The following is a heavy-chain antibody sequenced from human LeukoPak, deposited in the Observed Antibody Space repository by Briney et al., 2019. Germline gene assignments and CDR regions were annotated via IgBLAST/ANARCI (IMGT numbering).Heavy chain of an antibody. V-gene: IGHV3-30*02. D-gene: IGHD3-10*01. CDR2: IRYDGSNK. Sequence: GGSLRLSCAASGFTFSSYGMHWVRQAPGKGLEWVAFIRYDGSNKYYADSVKGRFTISRDNSKNTLYLQMNSLRAEDTAVYYCAKDSWQGGSGSQIEYYFDYWGQGTLVTVSS. CDR1: GFTFSSYG. CDR3: AKDSWQGGSGSQIEYYFDY. J-gene: IGHJ4*02.